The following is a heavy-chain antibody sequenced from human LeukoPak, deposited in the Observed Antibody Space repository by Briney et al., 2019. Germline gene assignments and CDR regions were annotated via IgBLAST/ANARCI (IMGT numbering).Heavy chain of an antibody. D-gene: IGHD2-15*01. Sequence: SETLSLTCTVSGGSISSYYWSWIRQPPGKGLEWIGYIYYSGSTNYNPSLKSRVTISVDTSKNQFPLKLSSVTAADTAVYYCAREVVVAAKNWFDLWGQGTLVTVSS. CDR2: IYYSGST. CDR1: GGSISSYY. V-gene: IGHV4-59*01. J-gene: IGHJ5*02. CDR3: AREVVVAAKNWFDL.